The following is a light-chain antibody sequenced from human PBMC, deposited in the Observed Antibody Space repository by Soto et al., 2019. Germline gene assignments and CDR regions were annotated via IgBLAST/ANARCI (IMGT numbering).Light chain of an antibody. Sequence: ERVMTQSPATLSVSPGERATLSCRASQSVSSTLAWYQQKPGQAPRLLIYGASTRATGIPARFSGSGSGTEFSLTISSLQSEDFAVYYCQQYYNWPWTFGQGTRLEIK. V-gene: IGKV3-15*01. CDR3: QQYYNWPWT. J-gene: IGKJ5*01. CDR2: GAS. CDR1: QSVSST.